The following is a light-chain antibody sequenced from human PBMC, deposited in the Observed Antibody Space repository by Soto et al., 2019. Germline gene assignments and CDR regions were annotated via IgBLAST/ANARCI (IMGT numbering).Light chain of an antibody. V-gene: IGKV3-15*01. CDR2: GAS. CDR1: QSISDT. CDR3: QQYGTSPIT. Sequence: EIVMTQSPATLSVSPGGRATLSCRASQSISDTLAWYQQKPGQAPRLRIYGASRRATGFPARFSGSGSGTVFTLTISSLQSEDFAVYYCQQYGTSPITFGQGTRLEIK. J-gene: IGKJ5*01.